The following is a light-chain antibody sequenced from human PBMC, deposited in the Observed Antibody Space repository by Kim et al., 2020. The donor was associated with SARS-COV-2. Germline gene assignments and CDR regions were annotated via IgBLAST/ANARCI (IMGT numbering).Light chain of an antibody. V-gene: IGLV2-14*03. CDR2: DVS. Sequence: QSALTQPASVSGSPGQSITISCTGTSSDVGGYNYFSWYQQHPGKAPKLMIYDVSNRPSGVSNRFSGSKSGNTASLTISGLQAEDEADYSCSSYTSSSVVFGGGTQLTVL. J-gene: IGLJ2*01. CDR1: SSDVGGYNY. CDR3: SSYTSSSVV.